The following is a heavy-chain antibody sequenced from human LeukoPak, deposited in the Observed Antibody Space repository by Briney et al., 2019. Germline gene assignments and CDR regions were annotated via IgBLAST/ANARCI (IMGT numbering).Heavy chain of an antibody. V-gene: IGHV3-30*14. CDR1: GFTFSSYA. CDR3: ARATGTTHYYYYGMDV. J-gene: IGHJ6*02. Sequence: PGRSLRLSCAASGFTFSSYAMHWVRQAPGKGLEWVAVISYDGSNKYYADSVKGRFTISRDNSKNTLYLQMNSLRAEDTAVYYCARATGTTHYYYYGMDVWGQGTTVTVSS. CDR2: ISYDGSNK. D-gene: IGHD1-1*01.